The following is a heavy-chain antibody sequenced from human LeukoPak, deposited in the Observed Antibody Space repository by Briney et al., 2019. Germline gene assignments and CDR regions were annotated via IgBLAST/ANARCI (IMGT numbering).Heavy chain of an antibody. CDR2: IRYDGSNK. CDR3: AIENYYGSGSYAFDI. CDR1: GFTFSSYG. V-gene: IGHV3-30*02. Sequence: GGSLRLSCAASGFTFSSYGMHWVRQAPGKGLEWVAFIRYDGSNKYYADSVKGRFTISRDNSKNTLYLQMNSLRAEDTAVYYCAIENYYGSGSYAFDIWGQGTMVTVSS. D-gene: IGHD3-10*01. J-gene: IGHJ3*02.